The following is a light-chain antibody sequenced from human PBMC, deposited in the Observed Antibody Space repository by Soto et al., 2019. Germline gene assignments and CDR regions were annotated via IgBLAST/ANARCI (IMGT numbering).Light chain of an antibody. V-gene: IGKV3-20*01. CDR3: QQYDSSPLT. CDR1: QSITNNY. CDR2: GAF. J-gene: IGKJ4*01. Sequence: EIVLTQSPGTLSLSPGERATLSCRASQSITNNYLAWYQQKPGRAPRLLIYGAFSRATGIPDRFSGSGSGTDFTLTISRLEPEDFAVYFCQQYDSSPLTFGGGTTVEIK.